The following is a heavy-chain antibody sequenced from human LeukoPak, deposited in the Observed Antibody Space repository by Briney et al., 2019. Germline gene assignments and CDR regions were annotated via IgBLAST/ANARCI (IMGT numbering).Heavy chain of an antibody. D-gene: IGHD3-3*01. V-gene: IGHV3-7*01. CDR2: TKQVVSEK. J-gene: IGHJ5*02. Sequence: GQSLTLACPASGLTATSYWVSWVRQAPGKGLGWVANTKQVVSEKNYVNSVKGRFTISRDNAKNSLYLQMNSLRAEDTAVYYCARDLTISVGPSWFDPWGQGTLVTVSS. CDR3: ARDLTISVGPSWFDP. CDR1: GLTATSYW.